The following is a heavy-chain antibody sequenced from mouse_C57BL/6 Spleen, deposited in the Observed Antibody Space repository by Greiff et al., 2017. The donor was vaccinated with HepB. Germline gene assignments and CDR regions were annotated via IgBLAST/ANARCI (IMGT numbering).Heavy chain of an antibody. CDR3: ARHGSRYGWYFDV. CDR2: IHPNSGST. D-gene: IGHD1-1*01. CDR1: GYTFTSYW. Sequence: QVQLQQPGAELVKPGASVKLSCKASGYTFTSYWMHWVKQRPGQGLEWIGMIHPNSGSTNYNEKFKSKATLTVDKSSSTAYMQLSSLTSEDSAVYFCARHGSRYGWYFDVWGTGTTVTVSS. J-gene: IGHJ1*03. V-gene: IGHV1-64*01.